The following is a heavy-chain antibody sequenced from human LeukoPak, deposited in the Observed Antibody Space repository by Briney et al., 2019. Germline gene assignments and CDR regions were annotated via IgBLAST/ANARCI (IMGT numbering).Heavy chain of an antibody. CDR3: ARAVVIRDYYYGMDV. Sequence: PSETLSLTCTVSGGSVSSYYWSWIRQPPGKGLEWIGYIYYSGSTNYNPSLKSRVTISVDTSENQFSLKLSSVTAVDTAVYYCARAVVIRDYYYGMDVWGQGSTVTVSS. D-gene: IGHD3-22*01. CDR2: IYYSGST. CDR1: GGSVSSYY. V-gene: IGHV4-59*02. J-gene: IGHJ6*02.